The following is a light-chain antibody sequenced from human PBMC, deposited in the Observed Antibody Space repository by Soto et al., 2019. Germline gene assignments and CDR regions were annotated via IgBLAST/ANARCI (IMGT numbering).Light chain of an antibody. CDR2: EVS. V-gene: IGLV2-8*01. CDR3: NSYAGSNVYV. Sequence: LTPPPSASVSPGQSVTISCTGTISDVGGYNYVSWYQQHPGKAPKLMIYEVSKRPSGVPDRFSGSKSGNTASLTVSGLQAEDEADYYCNSYAGSNVYVFGTGTKVIVL. J-gene: IGLJ1*01. CDR1: ISDVGGYNY.